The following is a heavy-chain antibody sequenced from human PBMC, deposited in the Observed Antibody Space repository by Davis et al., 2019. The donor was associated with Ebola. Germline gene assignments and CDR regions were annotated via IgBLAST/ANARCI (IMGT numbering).Heavy chain of an antibody. Sequence: GESLKISCAASGFTFSSYAMHWVRQAPGKGLEWVAVISYDGSNKYYADSVKGRFTISRDNSKNTLYLQMNSLRAEDTAVYYCARDQRMGSYGPIGGYYYGMDVWGQGTTVTVSS. V-gene: IGHV3-30-3*01. CDR1: GFTFSSYA. CDR3: ARDQRMGSYGPIGGYYYGMDV. D-gene: IGHD5-18*01. J-gene: IGHJ6*02. CDR2: ISYDGSNK.